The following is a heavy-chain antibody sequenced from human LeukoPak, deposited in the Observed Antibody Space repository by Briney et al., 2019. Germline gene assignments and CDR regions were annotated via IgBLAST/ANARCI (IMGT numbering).Heavy chain of an antibody. CDR3: ARDLGYCTNGVCHTRFDY. CDR2: ISDGGSTT. V-gene: IGHV3-74*01. CDR1: GFTFSSYW. J-gene: IGHJ4*02. D-gene: IGHD2-8*01. Sequence: GGSLRLSCAASGFTFSSYWMHWVRQAPGKGLVWVSRISDGGSTTTYADSVKGRFTISRDNAKNTLYLQMNGLRAEDTAVYYCARDLGYCTNGVCHTRFDYWGQGTLVAVSS.